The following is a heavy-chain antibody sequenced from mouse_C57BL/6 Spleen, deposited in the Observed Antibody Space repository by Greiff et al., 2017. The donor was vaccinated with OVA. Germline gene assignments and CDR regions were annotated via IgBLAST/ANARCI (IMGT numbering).Heavy chain of an antibody. V-gene: IGHV5-9*01. Sequence: VKLVESGGGLVKPGGSLKLSCAASGFTFSSYTMSWVRQTPEKRLEWVATISGGGGNTYYPDSVKGRFTISRDNAKNTLYLQMSSLRSDDTALYYCAKIYSGNPWFACWGQGTLVTVSA. J-gene: IGHJ3*01. CDR3: AKIYSGNPWFAC. D-gene: IGHD2-1*01. CDR1: GFTFSSYT. CDR2: ISGGGGNT.